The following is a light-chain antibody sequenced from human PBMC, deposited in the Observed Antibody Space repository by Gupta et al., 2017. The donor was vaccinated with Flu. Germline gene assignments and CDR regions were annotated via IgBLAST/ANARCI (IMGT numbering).Light chain of an antibody. CDR1: QRIGSW. CDR2: KAS. J-gene: IGKJ1*01. Sequence: VGARVTNTCRAGQRIGSWLALYQQKPGRPPKLLISKASTLETGVPSRFSGSGSGTEFPLTISSLQPDDFATYYCQQYNRQGTFGQGTKVELK. V-gene: IGKV1-5*03. CDR3: QQYNRQGT.